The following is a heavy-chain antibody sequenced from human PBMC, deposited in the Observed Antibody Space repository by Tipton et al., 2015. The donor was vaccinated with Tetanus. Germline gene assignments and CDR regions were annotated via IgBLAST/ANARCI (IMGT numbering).Heavy chain of an antibody. D-gene: IGHD3-10*01. CDR1: GGSFSAYY. CDR3: AREGSGQDFDY. V-gene: IGHV3-7*01. CDR2: IKQDGRER. Sequence: LSLTCAVYGGSFSAYYWSWIRQSPGKGLEWVASIKQDGRERYYVDSVKGRFTISRDNAKNSLFLQMTSLRAEDTAVYYCAREGSGQDFDYWGRGTLVTVSS. J-gene: IGHJ4*02.